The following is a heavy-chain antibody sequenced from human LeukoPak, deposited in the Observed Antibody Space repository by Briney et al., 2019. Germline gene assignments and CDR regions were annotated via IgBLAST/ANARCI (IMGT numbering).Heavy chain of an antibody. J-gene: IGHJ3*02. Sequence: GGSLRLSCAASGFTFSSYGMHWVRQAPGKGLEWVAVIWYDGSNKYYADSVKGRFTISRDNSKNTLYLQMNSLRAEDTAVYYCARGTYTSTVTTWKDDFDIWGQGTMVTVSS. CDR2: IWYDGSNK. D-gene: IGHD4-17*01. V-gene: IGHV3-33*01. CDR3: ARGTYTSTVTTWKDDFDI. CDR1: GFTFSSYG.